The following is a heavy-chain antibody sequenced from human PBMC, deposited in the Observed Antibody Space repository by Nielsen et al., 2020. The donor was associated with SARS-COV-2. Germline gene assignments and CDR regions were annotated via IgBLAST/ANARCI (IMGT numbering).Heavy chain of an antibody. D-gene: IGHD3-22*01. CDR3: ARAQRAGRDYYDSSGEGGDI. V-gene: IGHV4-30-4*01. J-gene: IGHJ3*02. CDR1: GGSISSGDYY. CDR2: IYYSGST. Sequence: SETLSLTCTVSGGSISSGDYYWSWIRQPPGKGLEWIGYIYYSGSTYYNPSLKSRATISVDTSKNQFSLKLSSVTAADTAVYYCARAQRAGRDYYDSSGEGGDIWGQGTMVTVSS.